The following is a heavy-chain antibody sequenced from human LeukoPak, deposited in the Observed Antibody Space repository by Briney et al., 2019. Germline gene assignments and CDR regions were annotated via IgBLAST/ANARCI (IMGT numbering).Heavy chain of an antibody. CDR3: ARANYDGSDY. D-gene: IGHD3-22*01. J-gene: IGHJ4*02. CDR2: INHSGST. CDR1: GGSFSGYY. V-gene: IGHV4-34*01. Sequence: SETLSLTCAVYGGSFSGYYWSWIRQPPGKGLEWIGEINHSGSTNYNPSLKSRVTISVDTSKNQFSLKMRSVTAADTAVYYCARANYDGSDYWGQGILVTVSS.